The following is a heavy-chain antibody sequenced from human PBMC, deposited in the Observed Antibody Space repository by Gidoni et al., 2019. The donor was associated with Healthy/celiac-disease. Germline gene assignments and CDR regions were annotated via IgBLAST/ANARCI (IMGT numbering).Heavy chain of an antibody. CDR3: ARHPESYSSSWFDY. Sequence: QLQLQESGPGPVKPSETLSPICTLPVASISSSSYHRGCIRQPPGKGLDWIGSIYYSGSTYYNPSLKSRVSISVDTSKNQFALKLSSVTAADTAVYCCARHPESYSSSWFDYWGQGTLVTVSS. V-gene: IGHV4-39*01. CDR2: IYYSGST. J-gene: IGHJ4*02. D-gene: IGHD6-13*01. CDR1: VASISSSSYH.